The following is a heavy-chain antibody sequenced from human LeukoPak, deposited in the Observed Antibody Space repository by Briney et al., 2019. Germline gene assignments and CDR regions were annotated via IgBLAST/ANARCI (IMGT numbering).Heavy chain of an antibody. CDR1: GGSISSYY. J-gene: IGHJ4*02. D-gene: IGHD3-22*01. CDR3: ARAGYYDSSGYI. Sequence: SETLSLTCTVSGGSISSYYWSWIRQPPGKGLEWIGYIYYSGSTNYNPSLKSRVTISVDTSKNQFSLKLSSVTAADTAVYYCARAGYYDSSGYIWGQGTLVTVSS. CDR2: IYYSGST. V-gene: IGHV4-59*01.